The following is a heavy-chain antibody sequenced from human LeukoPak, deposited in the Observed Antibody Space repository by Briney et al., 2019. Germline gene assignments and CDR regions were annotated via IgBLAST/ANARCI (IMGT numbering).Heavy chain of an antibody. CDR1: GGSISSGGYY. J-gene: IGHJ1*01. CDR2: IYYSGST. CDR3: ARYSSSWYLDAEYFQH. V-gene: IGHV4-31*03. Sequence: PSETLSLTCNVSGGSISSGGYYWSWIRQHPGKGLEWIGYIYYSGSTYYNPSLKSRVTISVDTSKNQFSLKLSSVTAADTAVYYCARYSSSWYLDAEYFQHWGQGTLVTVSS. D-gene: IGHD6-13*01.